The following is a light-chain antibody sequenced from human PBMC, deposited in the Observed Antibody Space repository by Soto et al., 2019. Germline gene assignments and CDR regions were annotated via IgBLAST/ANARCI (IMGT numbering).Light chain of an antibody. V-gene: IGLV1-40*01. Sequence: QSALTQPPSVSGAPGQRVTISCSGGSSNIGADYEVHWYQQLPGTAPKLLIYGNTNRPSGVPDRFSGSKSGSSASLAISGLQAEDEADYFCQSYDSTLKGCVFGPGTKVTVL. CDR1: SSNIGADYE. CDR2: GNT. CDR3: QSYDSTLKGCV. J-gene: IGLJ1*01.